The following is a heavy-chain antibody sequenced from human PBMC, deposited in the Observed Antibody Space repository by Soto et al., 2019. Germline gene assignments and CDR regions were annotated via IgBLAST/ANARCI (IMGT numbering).Heavy chain of an antibody. CDR2: ISNRGDT. V-gene: IGHV3-66*01. Sequence: GGSLRLSCAASGFTFSSYAMSWVRQAPGKGLEWVSVISNRGDTHYADSVRGRFSLSRDISDNTLHLQMNNLRVEDTAVYYCAREPRYCRGGSCSITGDAYDIWDKGTMVTVSS. J-gene: IGHJ3*02. CDR1: GFTFSSYA. D-gene: IGHD2-15*01. CDR3: AREPRYCRGGSCSITGDAYDI.